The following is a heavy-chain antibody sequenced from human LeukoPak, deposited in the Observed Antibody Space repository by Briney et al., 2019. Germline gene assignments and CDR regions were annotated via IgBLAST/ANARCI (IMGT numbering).Heavy chain of an antibody. CDR3: ARHLSGITGYTYGRGIDY. CDR1: GFTFSSYW. V-gene: IGHV3-7*01. Sequence: PGGSLRLSCAASGFTFSSYWMSWVRQAPGKGLEWVANIKKDGSEKYYVDSVKGRFTISRDNAKTSLYLQMNSLRAEDTAVYCARHLSGITGYTYGRGIDYWGQGTLVTVSS. D-gene: IGHD5-18*01. J-gene: IGHJ4*02. CDR2: IKKDGSEK.